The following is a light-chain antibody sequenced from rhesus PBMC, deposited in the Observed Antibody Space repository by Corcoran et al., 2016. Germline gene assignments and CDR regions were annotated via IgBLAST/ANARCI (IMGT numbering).Light chain of an antibody. CDR3: QHSDGTPFT. Sequence: DIQMTQSPSSLSASVGDRVTITCRASENVHDYFHWYQQKPGKAPKVLFYNASTLQSVVPSRVSGSGSGTDFTLTITSLQPEDFATYYCQHSDGTPFTFGPGTKLDIK. CDR2: NAS. V-gene: IGKV1-74*01. CDR1: ENVHDY. J-gene: IGKJ3*01.